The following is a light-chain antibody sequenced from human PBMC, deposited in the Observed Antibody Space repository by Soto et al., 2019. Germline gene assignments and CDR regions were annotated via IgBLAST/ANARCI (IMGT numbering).Light chain of an antibody. CDR1: QSVSSSY. CDR2: DAS. J-gene: IGKJ1*01. CDR3: HQYGSSSWT. Sequence: EIVLTQSPGTLSFSPGERATLSCRASQSVSSSYLAWYQQKPGQAPRLLIYDASNRATGIPARFSGSGSGTDFTLTISDVEPEDFAVYYCHQYGSSSWTFGQGTKVDIK. V-gene: IGKV3-20*01.